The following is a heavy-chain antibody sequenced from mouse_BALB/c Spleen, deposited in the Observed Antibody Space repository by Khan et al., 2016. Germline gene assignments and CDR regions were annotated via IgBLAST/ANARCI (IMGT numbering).Heavy chain of an antibody. CDR3: ARAGNTYTYWFFDV. J-gene: IGHJ1*01. CDR2: ISHGSRYT. V-gene: IGHV5-4*02. Sequence: EVELVESGGGLVKPGGSLKLSCAASGFTFSDFYMYWLRQTPEKRLEWVATISHGSRYTYYPDSVKGRFTISRDNANDNLYLQMTSLKSEDTAMYFCARAGNTYTYWFFDVWGAGTTVSVSS. D-gene: IGHD1-1*01. CDR1: GFTFSDFY.